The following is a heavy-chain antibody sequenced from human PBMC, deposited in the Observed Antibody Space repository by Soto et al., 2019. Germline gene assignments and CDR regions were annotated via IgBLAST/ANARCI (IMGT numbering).Heavy chain of an antibody. D-gene: IGHD4-17*01. CDR3: ARDGSTVTTNYHYAMDV. CDR1: GFTFSTYH. J-gene: IGHJ6*02. Sequence: GGSLRLSCAASGFTFSTYHMNWVRQAPGKGLEWVSYIHSGGSRIYYADSVKGRFTISRDNAKNSLYLQMNSLRAEDTAVYYCARDGSTVTTNYHYAMDVCGQETTVTLSS. V-gene: IGHV3-48*03. CDR2: IHSGGSRI.